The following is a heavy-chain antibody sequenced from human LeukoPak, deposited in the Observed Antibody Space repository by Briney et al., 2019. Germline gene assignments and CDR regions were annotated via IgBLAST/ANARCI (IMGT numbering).Heavy chain of an antibody. CDR3: AKSSTHRYNWKSGQLHDTFDI. J-gene: IGHJ3*02. V-gene: IGHV1-18*01. D-gene: IGHD1-20*01. CDR2: ISGYNGHT. CDR1: GYTFTSYG. Sequence: ASVKVSFKASGYTFTSYGISWVRQAPGQGLEWMGWISGYNGHTNYAQKLQGRVTMTTDKSMSTAYMELRSLRSDDTAVYYCAKSSTHRYNWKSGQLHDTFDIWGQGTMVTVSS.